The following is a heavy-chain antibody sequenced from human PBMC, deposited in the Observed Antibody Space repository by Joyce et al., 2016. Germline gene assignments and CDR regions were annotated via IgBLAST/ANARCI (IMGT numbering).Heavy chain of an antibody. D-gene: IGHD3-10*01. J-gene: IGHJ4*02. CDR2: ISNSGGTI. V-gene: IGHV3-23*01. CDR1: GFTFSNSA. CDR3: AKTLVPGATPFDN. Sequence: EVQLLESGGGLVQPGGSLRLSCAASGFTFSNSAMDWVRQAPGKGLELVSAISNSGGTIYYADSGKGRFTISRDNSKNTLYLQMSSLRAEDTAIYYCAKTLVPGATPFDNWGQGTLVTVSS.